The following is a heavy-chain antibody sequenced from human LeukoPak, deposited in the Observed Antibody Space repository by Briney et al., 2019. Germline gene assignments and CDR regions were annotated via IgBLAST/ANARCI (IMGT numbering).Heavy chain of an antibody. CDR1: GFTFSSYG. J-gene: IGHJ4*01. V-gene: IGHV3-33*01. CDR3: ARISLESSGWYSLDY. D-gene: IGHD6-19*01. CDR2: IWYDGSNK. Sequence: PGGSLRLSCAASGFTFSSYGMHWVRQAPGKGLEWVAVIWYDGSNKYYADSVKGRFTISRDNSKNTLYLQMNSLRAEDTAVYYCARISLESSGWYSLDYWGXGTLVTVSS.